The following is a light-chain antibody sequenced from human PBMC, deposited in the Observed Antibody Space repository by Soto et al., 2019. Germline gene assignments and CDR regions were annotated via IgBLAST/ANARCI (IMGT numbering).Light chain of an antibody. CDR1: QSVSNNY. V-gene: IGKV3-20*01. J-gene: IGKJ1*01. Sequence: DIALTQSPGTLSFSPGERATLSCRASQSVSNNYLAWYQQKPGQAPRLLIYGASNRATGIPDRFSGSGSGTDFTLTISRLEPEDFAVYYCQQYGSSGTFGQGTKVDIK. CDR3: QQYGSSGT. CDR2: GAS.